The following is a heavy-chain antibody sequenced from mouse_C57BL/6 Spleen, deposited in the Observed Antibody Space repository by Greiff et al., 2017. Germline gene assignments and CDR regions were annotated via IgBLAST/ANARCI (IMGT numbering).Heavy chain of an antibody. V-gene: IGHV5-9-1*02. CDR2: ISSGGDYI. D-gene: IGHD1-1*01. CDR1: GFTFSSYA. CDR3: TRDGNYYGSSYTTPFAY. J-gene: IGHJ3*01. Sequence: EVKLVESGEGLVKPGGSLKLSCAASGFTFSSYAMSWVRQTPEKRLEWVAYISSGGDYIYYADTVKGRFTISRDNARNTLYLQMSSLKSEDTAMYYCTRDGNYYGSSYTTPFAYWGQGTLVTVSA.